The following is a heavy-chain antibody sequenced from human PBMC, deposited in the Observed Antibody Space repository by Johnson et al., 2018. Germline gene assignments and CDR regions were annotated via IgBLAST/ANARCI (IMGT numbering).Heavy chain of an antibody. Sequence: EVQLVETGGGLVQPGGSLRLSCAASGFTFSSYSMNWVRQAPGKGLEWVSYISSSSSTIYYADSVKGRFTISRDNAKNSLYLQMNSLREEDTAWYYCYRGSGYYTNSGMDVWGQGTTVTVSS. V-gene: IGHV3-48*02. J-gene: IGHJ6*02. CDR1: GFTFSSYS. D-gene: IGHD3-3*01. CDR3: YRGSGYYTNSGMDV. CDR2: ISSSSSTI.